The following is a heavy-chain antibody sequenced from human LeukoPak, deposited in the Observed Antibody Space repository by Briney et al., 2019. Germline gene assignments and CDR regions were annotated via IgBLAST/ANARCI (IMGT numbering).Heavy chain of an antibody. J-gene: IGHJ4*02. CDR1: GFSFSSYW. CDR3: ARDLMGIAYRGAFYY. V-gene: IGHV3-7*03. D-gene: IGHD6-13*01. CDR2: IKLDGSEK. Sequence: GGSLRLSCAASGFSFSSYWMSWVRQAPGKGLEWVANIKLDGSEKYYVDSVRGRFTISRDNAKNSLYLQMNSLRAEDTAVYYCARDLMGIAYRGAFYYWGQGTLVTVSS.